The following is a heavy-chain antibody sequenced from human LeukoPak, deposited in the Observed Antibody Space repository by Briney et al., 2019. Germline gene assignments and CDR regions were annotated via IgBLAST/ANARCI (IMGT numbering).Heavy chain of an antibody. D-gene: IGHD6-19*01. J-gene: IGHJ4*02. CDR2: ISYDGSNK. CDR3: AKVGSSGWYEGRLFDY. CDR1: GFTFSGYP. Sequence: PGESLRLSCAASGFTFSGYPIHWVRQAPGKGLEWVAVISYDGSNKYYADSVKGRFTISRDNSKNTLYLQMNSLRAEGTAVYYCAKVGSSGWYEGRLFDYWGQGTLVTVSS. V-gene: IGHV3-30-3*02.